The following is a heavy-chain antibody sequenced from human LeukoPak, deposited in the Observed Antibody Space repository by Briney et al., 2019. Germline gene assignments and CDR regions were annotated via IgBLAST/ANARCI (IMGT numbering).Heavy chain of an antibody. Sequence: PGGSLRLSCAASGFTFSSYGMHWVRQAPGKGLEWVAVIWYDGSNKYYADSVKGRFTISRDNSKNTLYLQMNSLRAEDTAVYYCAKAWSPRDAFDIWGQGTMVTVSS. CDR1: GFTFSSYG. CDR2: IWYDGSNK. D-gene: IGHD2-8*02. CDR3: AKAWSPRDAFDI. J-gene: IGHJ3*02. V-gene: IGHV3-33*06.